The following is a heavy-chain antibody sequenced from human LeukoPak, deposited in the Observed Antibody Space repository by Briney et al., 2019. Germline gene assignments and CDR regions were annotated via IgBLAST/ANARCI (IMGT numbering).Heavy chain of an antibody. V-gene: IGHV1-2*02. CDR2: ISPDSGGT. CDR1: GYTFTGYY. J-gene: IGHJ4*02. Sequence: ASVKVSCKASGYTFTGYYIHWVRQAPGQRLEFLGWISPDSGGTNYPQKFQGRVPLTRDTSISTAYMELSRLRSDDTAVYYCVTLGATNFDYWGQGTLVTVSS. CDR3: VTLGATNFDY. D-gene: IGHD1-26*01.